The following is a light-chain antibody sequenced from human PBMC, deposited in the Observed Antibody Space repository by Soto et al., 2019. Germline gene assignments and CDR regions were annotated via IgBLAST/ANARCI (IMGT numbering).Light chain of an antibody. CDR2: GAS. CDR3: QQYGSSSYT. V-gene: IGKV3-20*01. Sequence: EIVLTQSPGTLSLSPGERATLSCRASQSIASSYLTWYQHKPGQAPRLLIYGASSRATDIPDRFSGSGSGTDFTLTISRLEPEDFAVYYCQQYGSSSYTFGQGTQLEIK. J-gene: IGKJ2*01. CDR1: QSIASSY.